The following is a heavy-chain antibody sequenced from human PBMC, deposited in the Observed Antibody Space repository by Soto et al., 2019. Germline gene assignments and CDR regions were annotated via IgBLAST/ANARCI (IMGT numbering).Heavy chain of an antibody. D-gene: IGHD2-15*01. CDR1: GYFISSGSY. Sequence: SETLSLTRDVSGYFISSGSYWGWIRQPPGKGLEWVGSIHYRGTTYYNPSLNSRVTISVDMSRNQFSLKLSSVTAADTAVYYCPRALHCRGGSCYSAPILDVWGQGTKDTV. CDR3: PRALHCRGGSCYSAPILDV. V-gene: IGHV4-38-2*01. CDR2: IHYRGTT. J-gene: IGHJ6*02.